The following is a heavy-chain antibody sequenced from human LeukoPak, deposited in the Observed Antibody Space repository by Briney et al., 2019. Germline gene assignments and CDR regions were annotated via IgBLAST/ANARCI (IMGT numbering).Heavy chain of an antibody. CDR2: ISYDGSNK. CDR3: ARAGSYYGSGSLDV. CDR1: GFTFSSYA. Sequence: GGSLRLSCAASGFTFSSYAMHWVRQAPGKGLEWVAVISYDGSNKYYADSVKGRFTISRDNSKNTLYLQMNSLRAEDTAVYYCARAGSYYGSGSLDVWGKGTTVTVSS. D-gene: IGHD3-10*01. V-gene: IGHV3-30-3*01. J-gene: IGHJ6*04.